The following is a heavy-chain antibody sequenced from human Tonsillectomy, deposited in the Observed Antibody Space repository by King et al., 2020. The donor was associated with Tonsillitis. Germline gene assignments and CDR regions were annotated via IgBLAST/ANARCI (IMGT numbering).Heavy chain of an antibody. D-gene: IGHD2-2*01. CDR1: WVSISSCSFY. CDR3: AREEGRYCSTTTCYSGWFDP. Sequence: VQLQESGPGLVKPSQTLSLTGSVSWVSISSCSFYWTWIRQPAGKGLEWIWRLYADGSTHYNPPLKRRFTMSVDSSKNQFSLKLISVTAADTALYYCAREEGRYCSTTTCYSGWFDPWGQGTLVTVSS. J-gene: IGHJ5*02. CDR2: LYADGST. V-gene: IGHV4-61*02.